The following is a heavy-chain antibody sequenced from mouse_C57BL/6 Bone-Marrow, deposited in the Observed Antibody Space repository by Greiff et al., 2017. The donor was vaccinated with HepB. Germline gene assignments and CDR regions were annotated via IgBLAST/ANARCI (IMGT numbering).Heavy chain of an antibody. CDR3: AQIYYDYERFAY. V-gene: IGHV8-5*01. CDR1: GFSLSTSNMG. J-gene: IGHJ3*01. Sequence: VKLMESGPGLLQPSQTLSLTCSFSGFSLSTSNMGIGWIRQPSGKGLEWLAHIWWNDDKYYNPSLKSRLTISKDTSNNQVFLKITSVDTADTATYYCAQIYYDYERFAYWGQGTLVTVSA. D-gene: IGHD2-4*01. CDR2: IWWNDDK.